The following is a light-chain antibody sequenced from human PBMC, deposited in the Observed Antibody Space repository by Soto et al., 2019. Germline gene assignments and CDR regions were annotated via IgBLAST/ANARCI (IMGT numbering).Light chain of an antibody. CDR2: YDD. V-gene: IGLV1-36*01. CDR3: EVWDDSLNGWV. CDR1: RSNVGDNA. J-gene: IGLJ3*02. Sequence: QSVLTQPPSVSEAPRQRVTISCSGSRSNVGDNAVNWYQQFPGKAPILLIYYDDLLTSGVSDRFSGSKSGTSASLAISGPQSEDEGDYYCEVWDDSLNGWVFGGGTKLTVL.